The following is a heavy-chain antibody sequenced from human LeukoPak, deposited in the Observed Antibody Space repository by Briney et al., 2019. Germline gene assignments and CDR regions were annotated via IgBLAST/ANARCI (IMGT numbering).Heavy chain of an antibody. CDR3: ARGGELPPHYYFDY. Sequence: GGSLRLSCEASGFTFGNYWMHWVRHAPGKGLVWVSRIGRDGVSTTYADFVKGRFTISRVNVKNTLYLDMNSLGDGDTGVYFCARGGELPPHYYFDYWGQGALITVSS. D-gene: IGHD1-26*01. J-gene: IGHJ4*02. CDR2: IGRDGVST. CDR1: GFTFGNYW. V-gene: IGHV3-74*01.